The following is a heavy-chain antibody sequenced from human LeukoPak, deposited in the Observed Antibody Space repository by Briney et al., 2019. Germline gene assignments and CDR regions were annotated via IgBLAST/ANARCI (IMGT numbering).Heavy chain of an antibody. V-gene: IGHV3-64*01. CDR1: GFTFSSYA. Sequence: GGSLRLSCAASGFTFSSYAMHWVRQAPGKGLEYVSAISSNGGSTYYANSVKGRFTISRDNSKNTLYLQMGSLRAEDMAVYYCARESSESGYDFRYWGQGTLVTVSS. CDR2: ISSNGGST. CDR3: ARESSESGYDFRY. D-gene: IGHD5-12*01. J-gene: IGHJ4*02.